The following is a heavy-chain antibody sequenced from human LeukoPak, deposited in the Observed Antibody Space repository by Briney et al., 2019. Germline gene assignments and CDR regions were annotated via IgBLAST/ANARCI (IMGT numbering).Heavy chain of an antibody. CDR3: ALTNNWFDP. CDR1: GGSINSYY. CDR2: IYYGGST. Sequence: SETLSLTCAISGGSINSYYWTWIRQPPGKGLEWIGYIYYGGSTNYSPSLKGRVTISVDTSKNQFSLKLNSVTAADTAVYYCALTNNWFDPWGQGTLVTVSS. V-gene: IGHV4-59*01. D-gene: IGHD4-11*01. J-gene: IGHJ5*02.